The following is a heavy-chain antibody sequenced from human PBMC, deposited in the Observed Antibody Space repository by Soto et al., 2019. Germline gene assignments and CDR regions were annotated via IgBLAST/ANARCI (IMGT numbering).Heavy chain of an antibody. D-gene: IGHD6-13*01. J-gene: IGHJ6*02. Sequence: PGGSLRLSCAASGFTFSSYAMSWVRQAPGKRLEWVSAITSSGDYTTHADSVKGRFTISRDNAKNTLYLQMNSLRAEDTALYYCAKDILLYSSRTYGMDVWGQGTTVTVSS. V-gene: IGHV3-23*01. CDR1: GFTFSSYA. CDR2: ITSSGDYT. CDR3: AKDILLYSSRTYGMDV.